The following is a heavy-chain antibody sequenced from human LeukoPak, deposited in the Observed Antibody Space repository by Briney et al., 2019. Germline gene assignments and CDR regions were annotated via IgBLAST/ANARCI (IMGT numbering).Heavy chain of an antibody. J-gene: IGHJ4*02. V-gene: IGHV3-23*01. CDR3: ARDWLSDSVWNEFLDQ. Sequence: GGSLRLSCAASGFIFSDYAMSWVRQVPGKGLEWVSAISGGSDNTYYAEAVKGRFTISRDNAENTLYLQMNSLRVEDTAVYHCARDWLSDSVWNEFLDQWGQGTLVTVSS. CDR2: ISGGSDNT. CDR1: GFIFSDYA. D-gene: IGHD1-1*01.